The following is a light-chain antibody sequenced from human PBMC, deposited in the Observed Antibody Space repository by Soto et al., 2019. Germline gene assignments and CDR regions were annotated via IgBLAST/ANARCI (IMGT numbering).Light chain of an antibody. Sequence: QSVLVQPASVSGSPGQSITISCIGTSSDIGSYNHVAWYQQFPGKSPKLTIYEVSSRPSGVSSRFSGSKSGNTASLTISGLQAEDEADYYCIAYTGSSTSYVFGSGTKVTVL. CDR1: SSDIGSYNH. CDR3: IAYTGSSTSYV. V-gene: IGLV2-14*01. CDR2: EVS. J-gene: IGLJ1*01.